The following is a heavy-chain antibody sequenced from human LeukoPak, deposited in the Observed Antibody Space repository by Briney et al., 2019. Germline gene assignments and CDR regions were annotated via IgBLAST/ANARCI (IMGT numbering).Heavy chain of an antibody. CDR2: ISYDGSNN. V-gene: IGHV3-30-3*01. J-gene: IGHJ4*02. CDR3: ARDGGSGWYVVYYFDY. D-gene: IGHD6-19*01. CDR1: GFTFSSYA. Sequence: GGSLRLSCAASGFTFSSYAMHWVRQAPGKGLEWVAVISYDGSNNYYADSVKGRFTISRDNSKNTLYLQMNSLRAEDTAVYYCARDGGSGWYVVYYFDYWGQGTLVTVSS.